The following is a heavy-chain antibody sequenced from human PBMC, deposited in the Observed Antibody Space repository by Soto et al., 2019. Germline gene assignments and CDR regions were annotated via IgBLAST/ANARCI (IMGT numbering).Heavy chain of an antibody. Sequence: QVQLQESGPGVVKPSGTLSLTCGVSGGSISSSIWWSWVRQPPGKGLEWIGEIYHSGSTKYNPSRKSRVTISVEKSNNQFSRNPSSVTAADTAVYYWARDHARGSYGYWGQGTLVTVSA. CDR2: IYHSGST. CDR3: ARDHARGSYGY. CDR1: GGSISSSIW. D-gene: IGHD1-26*01. J-gene: IGHJ4*02. V-gene: IGHV4-4*02.